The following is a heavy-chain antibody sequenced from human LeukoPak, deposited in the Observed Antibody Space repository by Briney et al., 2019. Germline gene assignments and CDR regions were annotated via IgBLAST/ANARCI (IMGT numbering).Heavy chain of an antibody. CDR2: ISGSGDST. D-gene: IGHD3-10*01. CDR3: AKDIRNSGSYGWFDP. CDR1: GFTFSDYA. V-gene: IGHV3-23*01. Sequence: PGGSLRLSCAASGFTFSDYAMCWVRQAPGKGLEWVSAISGSGDSTYYGDSVRGRFTISRDNSKNTLYLQVNSLRAEDTAVYYCAKDIRNSGSYGWFDPWGQGTLVTVSS. J-gene: IGHJ5*02.